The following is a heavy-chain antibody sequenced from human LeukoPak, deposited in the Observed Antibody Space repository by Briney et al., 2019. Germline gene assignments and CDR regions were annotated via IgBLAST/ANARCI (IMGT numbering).Heavy chain of an antibody. CDR2: IWYDGSNK. CDR1: GFTFSSYG. Sequence: GRSLRLSCAASGFTFSSYGMHWVRQAPGKGLEWVAVIWYDGSNKYYADSVKGRFTISRDNSKNTLYLQMNSLRAEDTAVYYCAKDREEYGTYYYCYMDVWGKGTTVTVSS. CDR3: AKDREEYGTYYYCYMDV. D-gene: IGHD1-14*01. V-gene: IGHV3-33*06. J-gene: IGHJ6*03.